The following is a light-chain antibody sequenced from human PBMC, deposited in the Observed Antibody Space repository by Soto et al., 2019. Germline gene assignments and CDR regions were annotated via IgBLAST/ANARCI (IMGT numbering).Light chain of an antibody. V-gene: IGKV1-5*01. Sequence: DIQMTQSPSTLSASVGDRVTITCRASQTLRTWLAWYQQKPGKAPKLLIYAVSILQCGVPSRFSGSGSGKEFTLTISRLQPDDFATYYSKPYKGNPLTYGGGTKVHIK. CDR3: KPYKGNPLT. CDR1: QTLRTW. CDR2: AVS. J-gene: IGKJ4*01.